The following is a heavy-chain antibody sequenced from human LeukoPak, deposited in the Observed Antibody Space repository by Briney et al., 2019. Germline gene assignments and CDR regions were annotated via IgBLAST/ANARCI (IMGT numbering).Heavy chain of an antibody. V-gene: IGHV4-59*01. CDR3: ARSLFREPIPGF. D-gene: IGHD1-14*01. CDR2: IYYSGST. CDR1: VGSLISYY. Sequence: SEALSLTCTVSVGSLISYYWSWIRPPPAKGLEWIGYIYYSGSTNYNPSLKSRVTISVDTSKNQFSLKLSSVTAADAAVYYCARSLFREPIPGFWGQGTLVTVSS. J-gene: IGHJ4*02.